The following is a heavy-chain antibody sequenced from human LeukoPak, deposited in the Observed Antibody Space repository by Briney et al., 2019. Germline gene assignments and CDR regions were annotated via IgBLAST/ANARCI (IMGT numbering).Heavy chain of an antibody. D-gene: IGHD2-2*02. Sequence: ASVKVSCKASGYTFTGYYMHWVRQAPGQGLEWMGWINPNSGGTNYAQKFQGRVTMTRDTSTSTTYMELSRLRSDDTAVYYCARAGYCSSTSCYTGFDYWGQGTLVTVSS. CDR3: ARAGYCSSTSCYTGFDY. J-gene: IGHJ4*02. CDR2: INPNSGGT. CDR1: GYTFTGYY. V-gene: IGHV1-2*02.